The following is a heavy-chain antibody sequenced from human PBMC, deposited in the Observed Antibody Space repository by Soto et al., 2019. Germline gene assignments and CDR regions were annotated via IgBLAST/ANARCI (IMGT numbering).Heavy chain of an antibody. D-gene: IGHD2-2*01. Sequence: GGSLRLSCAASGFTFSSYGMSWVRQAPGKGLEWVSVVSGSGGSTYYADSVKGRFTNSRDNSKNTLYLQMNSLRAEDTAVYYCAKRASISLKYFDYWGQGTLVTVSS. CDR3: AKRASISLKYFDY. J-gene: IGHJ4*02. V-gene: IGHV3-23*01. CDR1: GFTFSSYG. CDR2: VSGSGGST.